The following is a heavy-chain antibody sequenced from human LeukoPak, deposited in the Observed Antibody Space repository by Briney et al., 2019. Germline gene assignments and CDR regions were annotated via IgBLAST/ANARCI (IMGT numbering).Heavy chain of an antibody. CDR2: INHSGGT. D-gene: IGHD1-14*01. CDR1: GGSFSGYY. CDR3: ARGVVDTRIFNY. Sequence: SETLSLTCAVYGGSFSGYYWHWIRQPPGKGLEWIGEINHSGGTTYSPSHKSRVTMSVDTSKNQFSLNRNSVTAADTAVYYCARGVVDTRIFNYWGHGILVTV. V-gene: IGHV4-34*01. J-gene: IGHJ4*01.